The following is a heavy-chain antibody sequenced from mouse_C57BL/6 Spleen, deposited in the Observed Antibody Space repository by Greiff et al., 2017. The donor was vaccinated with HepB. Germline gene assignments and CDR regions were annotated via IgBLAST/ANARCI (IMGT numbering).Heavy chain of an antibody. CDR2: IYPGSGST. D-gene: IGHD2-13*01. J-gene: IGHJ3*01. CDR1: GYTFTSYW. CDR3: ARSLDGDYVELAY. Sequence: VQLQQSGAELVKPGASVKMSCKASGYTFTSYWITWVKQRPGQGLEWIGDIYPGSGSTNYNEKFKSKATLTVDTSSSTAYMQLSSLPSEDSAVYYCARSLDGDYVELAYWGQGTLVTVSA. V-gene: IGHV1-55*01.